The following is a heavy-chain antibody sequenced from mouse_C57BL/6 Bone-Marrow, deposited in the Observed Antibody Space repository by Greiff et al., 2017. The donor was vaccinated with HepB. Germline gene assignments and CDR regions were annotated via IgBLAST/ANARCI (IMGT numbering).Heavy chain of an antibody. D-gene: IGHD2-3*01. CDR2: IYPRSGNT. V-gene: IGHV1-81*01. J-gene: IGHJ3*01. CDR3: ARPPDGP. Sequence: VQLQQSGAELARPGASVKLSCKASGYTFTSYGISWVKQRTGQGLEWIGEIYPRSGNTYYNEKFKGTATLTADTSSSTAYMQLSSLTSEDSAVYYCARPPDGPWGQGTLVTVSA. CDR1: GYTFTSYG.